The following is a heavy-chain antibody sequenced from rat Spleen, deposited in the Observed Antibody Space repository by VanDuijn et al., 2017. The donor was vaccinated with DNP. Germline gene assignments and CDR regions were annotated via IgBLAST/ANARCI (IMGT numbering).Heavy chain of an antibody. J-gene: IGHJ3*01. CDR1: GFTFSNYG. CDR3: ARSDSYGFPY. Sequence: EVQLVESGGGLVQPGRSMKLSCAASGFTFSNYGMAWVRQAPTKGLEWVASISTSGGSTYYRDSVKGRFTISRDDAKSSLYLQMDSLRSEDTATYYCARSDSYGFPYWGQGTLVTVSS. D-gene: IGHD1-2*01. CDR2: ISTSGGST. V-gene: IGHV5-25*01.